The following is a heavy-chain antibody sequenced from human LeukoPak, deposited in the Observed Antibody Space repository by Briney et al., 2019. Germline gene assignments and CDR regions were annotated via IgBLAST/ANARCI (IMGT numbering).Heavy chain of an antibody. J-gene: IGHJ4*02. D-gene: IGHD6-25*01. V-gene: IGHV4-34*01. CDR2: INHSGST. Sequence: SETLSLTCAVYGGSFSGYYWSWIRQPPGKGPEWIGEINHSGSTNYNPSLKSRVTISVDTSKNQFSLKLSSVTAADTAVYYCARHRWLGYRPLYYFDYWGQGTLVTVSS. CDR3: ARHRWLGYRPLYYFDY. CDR1: GGSFSGYY.